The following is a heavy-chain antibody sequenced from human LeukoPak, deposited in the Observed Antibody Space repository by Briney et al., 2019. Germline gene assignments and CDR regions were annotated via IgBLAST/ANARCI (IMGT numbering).Heavy chain of an antibody. CDR2: ISWNSGSI. J-gene: IGHJ4*02. D-gene: IGHD3-10*01. CDR1: GFTFDDYA. Sequence: TGGSLRLSCAASGFTFDDYAMHWVRQAPGKGLEWVSGISWNSGSIGYADSVKGRFTISRDNSKNMLYLQMNSLRAEDTALYYCATEGGSGSYYSRDPFDYWGQGTLVTVSS. V-gene: IGHV3-9*01. CDR3: ATEGGSGSYYSRDPFDY.